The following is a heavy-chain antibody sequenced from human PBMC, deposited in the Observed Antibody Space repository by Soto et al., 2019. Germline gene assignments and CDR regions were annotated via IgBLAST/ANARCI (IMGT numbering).Heavy chain of an antibody. V-gene: IGHV3-23*01. Sequence: GGSLSLSCAASGFTFSSYAMSWVRQAPGKGLEWVSAISGSGGSTYYADSVKGRFTISRDNSKNTLYLQMNSLRAEDTAVYYCAKSYCSSTSCYDAFDIWGQGTMVTVSS. CDR1: GFTFSSYA. CDR3: AKSYCSSTSCYDAFDI. J-gene: IGHJ3*02. CDR2: ISGSGGST. D-gene: IGHD2-2*01.